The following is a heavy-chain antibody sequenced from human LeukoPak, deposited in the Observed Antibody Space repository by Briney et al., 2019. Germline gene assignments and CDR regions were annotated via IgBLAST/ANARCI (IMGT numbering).Heavy chain of an antibody. Sequence: PSETLSLTCAVYGGSFSGYYWSWIRQPPGKGLECIGEINHSGSTNYNPSIRSRVTISVDTSKNQFSLKLSSVPAADTAVYYCARSDGYSEEIYYFDYWGQGTLVTVSS. CDR3: ARSDGYSEEIYYFDY. CDR2: INHSGST. V-gene: IGHV4-34*01. J-gene: IGHJ4*02. D-gene: IGHD5-24*01. CDR1: GGSFSGYY.